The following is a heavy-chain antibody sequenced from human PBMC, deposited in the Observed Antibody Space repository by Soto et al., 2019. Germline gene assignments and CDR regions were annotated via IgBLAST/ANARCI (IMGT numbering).Heavy chain of an antibody. CDR1: GGSISSGDYY. D-gene: IGHD3-22*01. V-gene: IGHV4-30-4*01. CDR2: IYYSGST. Sequence: SETLSLTCTVSGGSISSGDYYWSWIRQPPGKGLEWIGYIYYSGSTYYNPSLKSRVTISVDTSKNQFSLKLSSVTAADTAVYYCARVDLPYYYDSSGYYDYWGQGTLVTVSS. CDR3: ARVDLPYYYDSSGYYDY. J-gene: IGHJ4*02.